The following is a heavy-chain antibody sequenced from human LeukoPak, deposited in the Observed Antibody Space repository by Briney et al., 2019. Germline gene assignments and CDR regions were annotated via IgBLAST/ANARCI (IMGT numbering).Heavy chain of an antibody. V-gene: IGHV3-30*02. CDR3: AKASWGTYAFDI. J-gene: IGHJ3*02. D-gene: IGHD3-16*01. CDR1: GFTFSSYG. CDR2: IRLDGSDK. Sequence: GESLRLSCAASGFTFSSYGMHWVRQAPGKGLEWVAFIRLDGSDKYYADSVRGQFTISRDNSKNTLYLQMNSLRADDTAVYYCAKASWGTYAFDIWGQGTMVTVSS.